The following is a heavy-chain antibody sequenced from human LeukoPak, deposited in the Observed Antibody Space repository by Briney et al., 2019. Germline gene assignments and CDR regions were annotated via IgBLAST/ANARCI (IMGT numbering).Heavy chain of an antibody. V-gene: IGHV3-7*01. CDR1: GFIFSGSW. D-gene: IGHD1/OR15-1a*01. CDR2: IKGDGSGK. Sequence: GESLRPSCAASGFIFSGSWMSWVRQAPGKGLEWVATIKGDGSGKFYVDSVKGRFAISRDDAKSSLFLQMDSLRSEDTAVYYCTKNTHDYWGQGTLVTVSS. CDR3: TKNTHDY. J-gene: IGHJ4*02.